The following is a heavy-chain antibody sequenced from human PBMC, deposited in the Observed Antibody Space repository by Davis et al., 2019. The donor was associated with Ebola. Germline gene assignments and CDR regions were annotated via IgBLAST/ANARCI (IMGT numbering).Heavy chain of an antibody. CDR2: IKPDGNEQ. CDR1: GFTFSSYW. J-gene: IGHJ6*04. D-gene: IGHD2-2*01. V-gene: IGHV3-7*01. CDR3: ARDGGYCSSTSCFYYYYYGMDV. Sequence: GGSLRLSCAASGFTFSSYWMSWVRQAPGKGLEWVANIKPDGNEQQYVDSVKGRFTVSRDNAKNTLYLQMNSLRAEDTAVYYCARDGGYCSSTSCFYYYYYGMDVWGKGTTVTVSS.